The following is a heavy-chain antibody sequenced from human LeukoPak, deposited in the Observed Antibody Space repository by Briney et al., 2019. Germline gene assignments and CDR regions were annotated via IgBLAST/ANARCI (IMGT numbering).Heavy chain of an antibody. CDR1: GFTFSRYW. CDR3: AKGDTTWELPHDY. J-gene: IGHJ4*02. D-gene: IGHD1-26*01. CDR2: INTDGSST. V-gene: IGHV3-74*01. Sequence: GGSLRLSCAASGFTFSRYWMHWVRQAPGKGLVWVSHINTDGSSTRYADSVKGRFTISRDNAKNTLYLQMNSLRAEDTAVYYCAKGDTTWELPHDYWGQGTLVTVSS.